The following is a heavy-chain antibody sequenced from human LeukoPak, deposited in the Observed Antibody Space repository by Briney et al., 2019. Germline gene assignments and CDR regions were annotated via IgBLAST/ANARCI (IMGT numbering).Heavy chain of an antibody. Sequence: GRSLRLSCAASGFPFSSYGMDWVRQAPDKGLEWVAVISYDGSNKYYADSVKGRFTISRDNSKNTLYLQMNSLRVEDTAVYYCAKDLAPYYYYGMDVWGQGTTVTVSS. CDR3: AKDLAPYYYYGMDV. CDR2: ISYDGSNK. V-gene: IGHV3-30*18. J-gene: IGHJ6*02. CDR1: GFPFSSYG.